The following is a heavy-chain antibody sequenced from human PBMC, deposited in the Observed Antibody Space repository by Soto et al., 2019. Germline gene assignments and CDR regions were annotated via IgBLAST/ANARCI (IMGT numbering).Heavy chain of an antibody. CDR3: AGVQRGLSIFGVVSAPYYYYGMDV. CDR2: IKQDGSEK. Sequence: EVQLVESGGGLVQPGGSLRLSCAASGFTFSSYWMSWVRQAPGKGLEWVANIKQDGSEKYYVDSVKGRFTISRDNAKNSLYLQMNSLRAEDTAVYYCAGVQRGLSIFGVVSAPYYYYGMDVWGQGTTVTVSS. CDR1: GFTFSSYW. J-gene: IGHJ6*02. D-gene: IGHD3-3*01. V-gene: IGHV3-7*05.